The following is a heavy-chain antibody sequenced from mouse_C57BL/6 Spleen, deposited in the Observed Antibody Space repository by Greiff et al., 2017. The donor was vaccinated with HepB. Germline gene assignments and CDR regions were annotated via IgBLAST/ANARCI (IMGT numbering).Heavy chain of an antibody. CDR2: ISDGGSYT. CDR3: ARAYDYEGYFDV. J-gene: IGHJ1*03. V-gene: IGHV5-4*03. CDR1: GFTFSSYA. Sequence: EVMLVESGGGLVKPGGSLKLSCAASGFTFSSYAMSLVRQTPEKRLEWVATISDGGSYTYYPDNVKGRFTISRDNAKNNLYLQMSHLKSEDTAMYYCARAYDYEGYFDVWGTGTTVTVSS. D-gene: IGHD2-4*01.